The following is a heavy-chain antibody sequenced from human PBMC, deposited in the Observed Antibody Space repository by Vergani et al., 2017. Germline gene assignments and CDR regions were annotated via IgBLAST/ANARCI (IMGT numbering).Heavy chain of an antibody. CDR1: GGSISSGDYY. CDR2: IYYSGST. J-gene: IGHJ4*02. CDR3: ARGGVDGDLSIVVVPAAIQFDY. Sequence: QVQLQESGPGLVKPSQTLSLTCTVSGGSISSGDYYWSWIRQPPGKGLEWIGYIYYSGSTYYNPSLNSLVTISVDTSKNQFSLKLSSVTAADTAVYYGARGGVDGDLSIVVVPAAIQFDYWGQGTLVTVSS. D-gene: IGHD2-2*01. V-gene: IGHV4-30-4*01.